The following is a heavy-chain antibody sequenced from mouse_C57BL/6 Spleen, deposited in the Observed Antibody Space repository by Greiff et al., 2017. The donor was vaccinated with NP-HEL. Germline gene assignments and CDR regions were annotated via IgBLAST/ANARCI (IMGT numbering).Heavy chain of an antibody. CDR1: GYTFTGYW. D-gene: IGHD2-4*01. CDR3: ARTRIYYDYDEGAMDY. V-gene: IGHV1-9*01. J-gene: IGHJ4*01. CDR2: ILPGSGST. Sequence: QVQLQQSGAELMKPGASVKLSCKATGYTFTGYWIEWVKQRPGHGLEWIGEILPGSGSTNYNEKFKGKATFTADTSSNTAYMQLSSLTTEDSAIYYCARTRIYYDYDEGAMDYWGQGTSVTVSS.